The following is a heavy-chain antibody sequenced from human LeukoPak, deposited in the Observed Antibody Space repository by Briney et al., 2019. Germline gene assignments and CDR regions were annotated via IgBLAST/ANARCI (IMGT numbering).Heavy chain of an antibody. D-gene: IGHD4-11*01. J-gene: IGHJ5*02. CDR2: INAGNGNT. Sequence: ASVTVSCKASGYTFTSYAMHWVRQAPGQRLEWMGWINAGNGNTKYSQKFQGRVTITRDTSASTAYMELSSLRSEDTAVYYCARDRFTGWFDPWGQGTLVTVSS. CDR3: ARDRFTGWFDP. V-gene: IGHV1-3*01. CDR1: GYTFTSYA.